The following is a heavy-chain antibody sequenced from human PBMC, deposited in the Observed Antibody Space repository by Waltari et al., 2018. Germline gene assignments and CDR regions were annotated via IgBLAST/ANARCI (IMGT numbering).Heavy chain of an antibody. D-gene: IGHD1-1*01. Sequence: QEKMVVFGGGVVQPGMSLTLACADSGVTFNGYAMHWFRQAPGKGVGGGAGISYDGRNEGYSGSVKGRCSISRDHSKNTVYLHLNSLREEDTAVYYCARDGAGGNSYFDYWGQGNLVTVSS. V-gene: IGHV3-30*04. J-gene: IGHJ4*02. CDR2: ISYDGRNE. CDR3: ARDGAGGNSYFDY. CDR1: GVTFNGYA.